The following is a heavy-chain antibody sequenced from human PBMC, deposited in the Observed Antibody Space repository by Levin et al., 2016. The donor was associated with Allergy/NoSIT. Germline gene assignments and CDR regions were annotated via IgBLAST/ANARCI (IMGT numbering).Heavy chain of an antibody. CDR1: GFTFSNYA. CDR2: ISGRGGST. J-gene: IGHJ4*02. V-gene: IGHV3-23*01. CDR3: AKRPGDYPDSHFHY. Sequence: GESLKISCAASGFTFSNYAMSWVRQAPGKGLEWVSYISGRGGSTYYADSVKGRFTISRDNSENTLYLQMNSLRAEDTAVYYCAKRPGDYPDSHFHYWGQGTLVTVSS. D-gene: IGHD4-17*01.